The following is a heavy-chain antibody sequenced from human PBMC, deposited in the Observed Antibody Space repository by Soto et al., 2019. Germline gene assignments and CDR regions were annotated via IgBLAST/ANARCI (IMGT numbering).Heavy chain of an antibody. Sequence: EVQLLESGGGLVQPGGSLRLSCAASGFTFSSYAMSWVRQAPGKGLEWVSAISGSGGSTYYAVSVKGRFTISRDNSKNTRYLQMNIQRAEDTSVYYCAKIGVIVVAFGYFDYWCQGTLVTVSS. CDR1: GFTFSSYA. CDR2: ISGSGGST. J-gene: IGHJ4*02. V-gene: IGHV3-23*01. CDR3: AKIGVIVVAFGYFDY. D-gene: IGHD3-22*01.